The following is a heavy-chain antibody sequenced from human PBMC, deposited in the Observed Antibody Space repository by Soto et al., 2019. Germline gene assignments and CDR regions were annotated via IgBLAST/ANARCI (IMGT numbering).Heavy chain of an antibody. CDR1: GFTFSSYA. CDR2: ISGSGTST. D-gene: IGHD3-3*01. CDR3: AKDAYYDLPTGTGYYYYGLDV. V-gene: IGHV3-23*01. Sequence: GGSLRLSCAASGFTFSSYAMSWVRQAPGEGLEWVSSISGSGTSTYYADSVKGRFTISRDNSKNTMYLQMNSLRAEDTALYFCAKDAYYDLPTGTGYYYYGLDVWGQGTTVTVSS. J-gene: IGHJ6*02.